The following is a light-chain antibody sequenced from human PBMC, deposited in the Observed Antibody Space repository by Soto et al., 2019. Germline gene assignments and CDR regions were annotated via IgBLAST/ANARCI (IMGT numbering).Light chain of an antibody. CDR3: QSYDSSLSGWV. J-gene: IGLJ3*02. CDR2: GNS. Sequence: QSVLTQPPSVSGAPGQRVTISCTGSSSNIGAGYDVHWYQQLPGTAPKLLIQGNSNRPSGVPDRFSGSKSGTSASLAITGLQAEDEADYYCQSYDSSLSGWVLGGGTKLTVL. V-gene: IGLV1-40*01. CDR1: SSNIGAGYD.